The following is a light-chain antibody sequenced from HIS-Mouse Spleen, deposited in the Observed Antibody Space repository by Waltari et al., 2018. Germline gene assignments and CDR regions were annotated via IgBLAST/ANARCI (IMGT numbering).Light chain of an antibody. CDR1: NIGSKS. CDR2: DDS. V-gene: IGLV3-21*03. J-gene: IGLJ2*01. CDR3: QVWDSSSDHVV. Sequence: SYVLTQPPSVSVAPGKTARITCGGNNIGSKSVHWYQQKPGQAPVLVVYDDSDRPSGIPGRFSVSNSGNTATLTISRVEAGDEGDYYCQVWDSSSDHVVFGGGTKLTVL.